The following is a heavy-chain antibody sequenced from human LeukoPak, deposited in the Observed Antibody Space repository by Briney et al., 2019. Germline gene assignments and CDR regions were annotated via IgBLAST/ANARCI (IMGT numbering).Heavy chain of an antibody. CDR1: GGTFSSYA. Sequence: SVKVSCKASGGTFSSYAISWVRQAPGQGLEWMGRIIPILGIANNTQKFQGRVTITADKSTSTAYMELSSLRSEDTVVYYCASPGLAVAGPDYWGQGTLVTVSS. CDR2: IIPILGIA. J-gene: IGHJ4*02. D-gene: IGHD6-19*01. CDR3: ASPGLAVAGPDY. V-gene: IGHV1-69*04.